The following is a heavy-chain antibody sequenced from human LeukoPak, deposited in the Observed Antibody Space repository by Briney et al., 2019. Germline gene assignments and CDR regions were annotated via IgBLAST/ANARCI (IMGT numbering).Heavy chain of an antibody. J-gene: IGHJ6*04. CDR1: GRSISSYY. V-gene: IGHV4-59*01. CDR3: ARASMDV. CDR2: IYYSGST. Sequence: SETLSLTCTVSGRSISSYYWSWIRQPPGKGLEWIGYIYYSGSTNYNPSLKSRVTISVDTSKNQFSLKLSSVTAADTAVYYCARASMDVWGKGTTVTVSS.